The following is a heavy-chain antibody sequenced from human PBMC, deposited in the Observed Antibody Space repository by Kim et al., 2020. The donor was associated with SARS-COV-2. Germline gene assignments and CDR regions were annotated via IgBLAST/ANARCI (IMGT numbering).Heavy chain of an antibody. D-gene: IGHD3-3*01. J-gene: IGHJ6*02. CDR2: IGTAGDT. CDR3: ARSPNYDFWSGPFKPYYYYCGMDV. Sequence: GGSLRLSCAASGFTFSSYDMHWVRQATGKGLEWVSAIGTAGDTYYPGSVKGRFTISRENAKNSLYLQMNSLRAGDTAVYYCARSPNYDFWSGPFKPYYYYCGMDVWGQGTTVTVSS. V-gene: IGHV3-13*01. CDR1: GFTFSSYD.